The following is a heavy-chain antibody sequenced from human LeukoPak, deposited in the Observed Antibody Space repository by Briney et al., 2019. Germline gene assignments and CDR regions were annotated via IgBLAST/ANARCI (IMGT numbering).Heavy chain of an antibody. CDR2: IYPGDSDT. V-gene: IGHV5-51*01. D-gene: IGHD4-17*01. J-gene: IGHJ4*02. CDR1: GYSFTSYW. Sequence: GGSLKISCKGFGYSFTSYWIGWVRQIPGKSLEWMGIIYPGDSDTRYSPSFQGQVTISADKSISTAYLQWSSLKASDTAMYYCARLADYGDAYWGQGTLVTVSS. CDR3: ARLADYGDAY.